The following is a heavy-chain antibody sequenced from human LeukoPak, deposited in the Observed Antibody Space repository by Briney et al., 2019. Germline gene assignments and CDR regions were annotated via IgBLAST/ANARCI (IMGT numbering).Heavy chain of an antibody. J-gene: IGHJ4*02. CDR3: ARDRYNYHFDY. V-gene: IGHV4-4*07. CDR2: FYTSGST. CDR1: GGSISSYY. Sequence: SETLSLTCTFSGGSISSYYWSWIRQPVGKGLEWIGRFYTSGSTYYNPSLKSRVTMSVDTSKSHFSLKLSSVTAADTALYYCARDRYNYHFDYWGQGTLVTVSS. D-gene: IGHD5-24*01.